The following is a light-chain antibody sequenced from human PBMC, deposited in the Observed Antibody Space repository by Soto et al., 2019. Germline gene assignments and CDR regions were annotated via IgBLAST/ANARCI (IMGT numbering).Light chain of an antibody. Sequence: EIVMTQSPATLSVSPGERATLSCRATQSVNNLLAWYQEKPGQVPRLLTHGASTRATGIPARFSGSGSGTEFTLTISSLQSEDFAIYYCQQYNEWPRSFGQGTKVEIK. CDR3: QQYNEWPRS. CDR1: QSVNNL. CDR2: GAS. V-gene: IGKV3-15*01. J-gene: IGKJ1*01.